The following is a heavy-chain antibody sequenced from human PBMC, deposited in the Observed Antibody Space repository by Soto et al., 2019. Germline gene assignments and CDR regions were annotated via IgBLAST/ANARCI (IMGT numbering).Heavy chain of an antibody. J-gene: IGHJ4*02. V-gene: IGHV1-18*01. D-gene: IGHD1-26*01. Sequence: HVQLVQSGTEVKKPGASVKVSCKVSGYTFTSYGMSWMRQAPGQGLEWMGWISTYNGNTNYAQNLQGRVSMTTDTSTSTAYMELRSLRSDDTAVYYCASRSGTYPYYFDYWGQGTLSPSPQ. CDR1: GYTFTSYG. CDR2: ISTYNGNT. CDR3: ASRSGTYPYYFDY.